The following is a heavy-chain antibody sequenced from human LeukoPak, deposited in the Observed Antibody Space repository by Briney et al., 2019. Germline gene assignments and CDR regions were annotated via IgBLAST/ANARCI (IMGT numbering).Heavy chain of an antibody. J-gene: IGHJ4*02. CDR3: ARDHGSSGWYEIDY. CDR2: IKQDGSEK. D-gene: IGHD6-19*01. CDR1: GFTFSSYW. V-gene: IGHV3-7*01. Sequence: SGGSLRLSCAASGFTFSSYWMSWVRQAPGKGLESAANIKQDGSEKYYVDSVKGRFTISRDNAKNSLYLQMNSLRAEDTAVYYCARDHGSSGWYEIDYWGQGTLVTVSS.